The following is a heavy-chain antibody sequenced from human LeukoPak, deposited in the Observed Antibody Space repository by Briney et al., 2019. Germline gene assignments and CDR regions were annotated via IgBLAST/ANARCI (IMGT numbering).Heavy chain of an antibody. CDR2: ISSTGNYI. J-gene: IGHJ4*02. Sequence: PGGSLRLSCAASGFTFSDHSMIWVRQAPRKGLEWVSSISSTGNYIYYVDSVKGRFTISRDNAKNSLYLQMNSLRAEDTAVYYCARDQGGGDYYFDYWGQGTLVTVSS. V-gene: IGHV3-21*01. D-gene: IGHD2-21*02. CDR3: ARDQGGGDYYFDY. CDR1: GFTFSDHS.